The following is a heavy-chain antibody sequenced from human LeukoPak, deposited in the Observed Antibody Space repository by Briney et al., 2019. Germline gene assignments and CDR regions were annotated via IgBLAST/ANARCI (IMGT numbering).Heavy chain of an antibody. Sequence: AGSLTLSCAASGFTFSDYYMSWIRQAPGKGLEWVSYVSASITYTNYAGSMKGRFTISRDNAKNSLYLQRNSLRAEDTAVYYCAAGRGFGELLPNWFDPWGQGTLVTVSS. J-gene: IGHJ5*02. D-gene: IGHD3-10*01. CDR1: GFTFSDYY. CDR2: VSASITYT. V-gene: IGHV3-11*06. CDR3: AAGRGFGELLPNWFDP.